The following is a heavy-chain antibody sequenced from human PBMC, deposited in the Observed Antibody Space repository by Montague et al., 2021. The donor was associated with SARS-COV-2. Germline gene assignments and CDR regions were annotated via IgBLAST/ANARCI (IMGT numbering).Heavy chain of an antibody. J-gene: IGHJ4*02. CDR1: GGSISSYY. CDR2: SYYNGST. Sequence: SETLSLTCTVSGGSISSYYWNWIRQPPEKGLEWIWYSYYNGSTNYNPSLKIRVTITVKTAKNQFSLKLSSVTAADTAAYYCARVKRGDYYGLGGSADFDYWGQGTMVTVSS. D-gene: IGHD3-10*01. CDR3: ARVKRGDYYGLGGSADFDY. V-gene: IGHV4-59*01.